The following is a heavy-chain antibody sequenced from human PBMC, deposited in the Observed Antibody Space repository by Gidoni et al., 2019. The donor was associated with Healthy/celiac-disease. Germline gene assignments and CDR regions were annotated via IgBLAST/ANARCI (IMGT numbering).Heavy chain of an antibody. J-gene: IGHJ4*02. CDR1: GFTFSSYG. V-gene: IGHV3-30*02. D-gene: IGHD3-22*01. CDR3: AKETGDSRAFDY. CDR2: IRYDGSNK. Sequence: QVQLVESGGGVVQPGGSLRLSCAASGFTFSSYGMHWVRRAPGKGLEWVAFIRYDGSNKYYADSVKGRFTISRDNSKNTLYLQMNSLRGEDTAVYYCAKETGDSRAFDYWGQGTLVTVSS.